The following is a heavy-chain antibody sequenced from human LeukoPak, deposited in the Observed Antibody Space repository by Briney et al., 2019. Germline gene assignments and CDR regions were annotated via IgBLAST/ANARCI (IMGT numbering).Heavy chain of an antibody. Sequence: GGSLRLSCAASGFTFKNYNMHWVRQAPGKGLECISYISSSSSSIYSADSVRGRFTVSRDNAKNSLFLQMNSLRAEDTAVYYCARENYADLFDYWGQGTLVTVSS. CDR3: ARENYADLFDY. V-gene: IGHV3-48*01. D-gene: IGHD3-16*01. CDR2: ISSSSSSI. CDR1: GFTFKNYN. J-gene: IGHJ4*02.